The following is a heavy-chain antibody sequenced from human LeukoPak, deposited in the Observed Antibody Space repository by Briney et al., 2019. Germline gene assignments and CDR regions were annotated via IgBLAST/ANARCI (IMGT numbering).Heavy chain of an antibody. V-gene: IGHV4-59*08. CDR3: ARLSSTLSYSMDV. CDR1: GGSITSYY. Sequence: SETLSLTCAVSGGSITSYYWTWIRQPPGKGLEWVGYIQNSAIYRAKIKSSPSLQSRVSLSIDTSKNQVSLTVNSVTAADTAVYYCARLSSTLSYSMDVWGPGTAVTVSS. D-gene: IGHD2-15*01. J-gene: IGHJ6*02. CDR2: IQNSAIYRAKI.